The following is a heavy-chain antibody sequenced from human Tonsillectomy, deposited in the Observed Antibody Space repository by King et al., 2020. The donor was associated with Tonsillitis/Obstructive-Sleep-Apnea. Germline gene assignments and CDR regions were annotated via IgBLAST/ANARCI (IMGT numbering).Heavy chain of an antibody. CDR1: GGSISSGNYY. CDR3: ARVPGAARNYYDYYMDV. V-gene: IGHV4-31*03. D-gene: IGHD6-6*01. J-gene: IGHJ6*03. CDR2: IYDSGST. Sequence: VQLQESGPGLVKPSQTLSLTCTVSGGSISSGNYYWSWIRQHPVKGLEWIGDIYDSGSTYYNAPLKSRVTISVDTSKNQFSLKLSSVTAADTAVYYCARVPGAARNYYDYYMDVWGKGTTVTVSS.